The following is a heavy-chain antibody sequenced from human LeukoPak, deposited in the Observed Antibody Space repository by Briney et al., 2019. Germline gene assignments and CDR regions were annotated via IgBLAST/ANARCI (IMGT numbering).Heavy chain of an antibody. Sequence: ASVKVSCKASGYTFTSYDINWVRQATGQGLEWMGWMNPNSGNTGYAQKFQGRVTMTRDTSISTAYMELSRLRSDDTAVYYCARSRSQLLSIQHWGQGTLVTVSS. D-gene: IGHD2-2*01. J-gene: IGHJ1*01. CDR3: ARSRSQLLSIQH. CDR1: GYTFTSYD. V-gene: IGHV1-8*01. CDR2: MNPNSGNT.